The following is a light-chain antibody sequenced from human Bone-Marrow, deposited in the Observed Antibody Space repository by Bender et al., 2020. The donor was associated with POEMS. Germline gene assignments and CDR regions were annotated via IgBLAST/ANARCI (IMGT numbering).Light chain of an antibody. Sequence: QSALTQPASVSGSPGQSITISCYGTSSDASLSNLVSWYQQPPGPAPKLMIYDVSDRPSGVPDRFSGSKSGNTASLTISGLQAEDEADYYCSSYTSSSTLVFGGGTKLTVL. J-gene: IGLJ2*01. CDR1: SSDASLSNL. CDR2: DVS. CDR3: SSYTSSSTLV. V-gene: IGLV2-18*02.